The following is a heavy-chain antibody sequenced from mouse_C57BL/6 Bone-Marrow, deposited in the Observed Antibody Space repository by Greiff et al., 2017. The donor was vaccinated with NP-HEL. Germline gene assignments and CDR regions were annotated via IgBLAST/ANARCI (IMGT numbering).Heavy chain of an antibody. CDR3: ARLENYGIDY. J-gene: IGHJ2*01. CDR2: IYPGDGDT. D-gene: IGHD1-1*01. V-gene: IGHV1-82*01. CDR1: GYAFSSSW. Sequence: QVQLQQSGPELVKPGASVKISCKASGYAFSSSWMNWVKQRPGKGLEWIGRIYPGDGDTNYNGKFKGKATLTADKSSSTAYMQLSSLTSEDSAVYFCARLENYGIDYWGQGTTLTVSS.